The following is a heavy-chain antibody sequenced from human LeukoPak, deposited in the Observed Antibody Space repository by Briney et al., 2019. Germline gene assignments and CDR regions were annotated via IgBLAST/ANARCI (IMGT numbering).Heavy chain of an antibody. V-gene: IGHV4-39*07. D-gene: IGHD3-16*02. Sequence: SETLSLTCTVSGGSISSSSYYWGWIRQPPGKGLEWIGSIYYSGSTYYNPSLKSRVTISVDTSKNQFSLKLSSVTAADTAVYYCAGGELSSRPLDPWGQGALVTVSS. J-gene: IGHJ5*02. CDR3: AGGELSSRPLDP. CDR2: IYYSGST. CDR1: GGSISSSSYY.